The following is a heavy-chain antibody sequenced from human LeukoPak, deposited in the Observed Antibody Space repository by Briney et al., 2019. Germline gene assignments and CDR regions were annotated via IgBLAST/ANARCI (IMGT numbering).Heavy chain of an antibody. CDR3: ARDRVPVGWFDP. CDR2: IYYSGST. Sequence: PSETLSLTCTVSGGSISSYYWNWIRQPPGKGLEWIGYIYYSGSTYYNPSLKSRVTISVDTSKNQFSLKLSSVTAADTAVYYCARDRVPVGWFDPWGQGTLVTVSS. CDR1: GGSISSYY. V-gene: IGHV4-59*06. J-gene: IGHJ5*02. D-gene: IGHD5-24*01.